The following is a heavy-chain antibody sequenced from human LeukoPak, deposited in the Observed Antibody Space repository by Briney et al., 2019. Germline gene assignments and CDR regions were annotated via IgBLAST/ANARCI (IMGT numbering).Heavy chain of an antibody. CDR1: GFTFSSYA. CDR2: ISSNGGST. D-gene: IGHD3-10*01. V-gene: IGHV3-64*01. Sequence: GGSLRLSCAASGFTFSSYAMHWVRQAPGKGLEYVSAISSNGGSTYYANSVKGRFTISRDNSKNTLYLQMGSLRAEDMAVYYCARAQYYYGSGNQVDYLDYWGQGTLVTVSS. J-gene: IGHJ4*02. CDR3: ARAQYYYGSGNQVDYLDY.